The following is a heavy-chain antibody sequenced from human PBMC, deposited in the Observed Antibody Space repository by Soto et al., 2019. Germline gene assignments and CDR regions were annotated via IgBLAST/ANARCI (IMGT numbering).Heavy chain of an antibody. CDR2: ISAYNGNT. CDR3: ARDGFDYDSSGSVDY. V-gene: IGHV1-18*01. CDR1: GYTFTSYG. D-gene: IGHD3-22*01. J-gene: IGHJ4*02. Sequence: GXSVKVSCKASGYTFTSYGISWVRQAPGQGLEWMGWISAYNGNTNYAQKLQGRVTMTTDTSTSTAYRELRSLRSDDTAVYYCARDGFDYDSSGSVDYWGQGTLVTVSS.